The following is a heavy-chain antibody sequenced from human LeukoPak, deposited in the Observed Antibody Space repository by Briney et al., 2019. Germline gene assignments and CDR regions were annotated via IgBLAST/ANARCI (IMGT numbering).Heavy chain of an antibody. CDR2: IYPGDSDT. CDR3: AGQGIVGAATDAFDI. V-gene: IGHV5-51*01. Sequence: GESLKISCKGSGYSFTSYWIGWVRQMPGKGLEWMGIIYPGDSDTRYSPSFQGQVTISADKSISTAYLQWSSLKASDTAMYYCAGQGIVGAATDAFDIWGQGTMVTVSS. D-gene: IGHD1-26*01. J-gene: IGHJ3*02. CDR1: GYSFTSYW.